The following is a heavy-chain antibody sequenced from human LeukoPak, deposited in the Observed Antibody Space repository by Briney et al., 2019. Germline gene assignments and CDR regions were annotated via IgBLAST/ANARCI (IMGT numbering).Heavy chain of an antibody. CDR2: ICSGGST. CDR3: ARDLVGATPY. J-gene: IGHJ4*02. CDR1: GFTVSSNY. D-gene: IGHD1-26*01. Sequence: GGSLRLSCAASGFTVSSNYMSWVRQAPGKGLEWVSVICSGGSTYYADSVRGRFTISRDNSKNTLYLHMNSLRAEDTAVYYCARDLVGATPYWGQGTLVTVSS. V-gene: IGHV3-66*01.